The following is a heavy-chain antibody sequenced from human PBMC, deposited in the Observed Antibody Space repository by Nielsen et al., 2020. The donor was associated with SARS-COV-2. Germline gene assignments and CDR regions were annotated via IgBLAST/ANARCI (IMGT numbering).Heavy chain of an antibody. CDR1: GFTFSSYA. CDR2: ISYDGSNK. J-gene: IGHJ6*02. Sequence: GESLKISCAASGFTFSSYAMHWVRQAPGKGLEWVAVISYDGSNKYYADSVKGRFTISGDNSKNTLYLQMNSLRAEDTAVYYCARGVADDSSGYYYYYYGMDVWGQGTTVTVSS. D-gene: IGHD3-22*01. CDR3: ARGVADDSSGYYYYYYGMDV. V-gene: IGHV3-30-3*01.